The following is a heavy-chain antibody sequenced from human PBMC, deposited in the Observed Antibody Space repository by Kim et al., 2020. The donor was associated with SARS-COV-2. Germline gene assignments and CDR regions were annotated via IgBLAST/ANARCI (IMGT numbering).Heavy chain of an antibody. J-gene: IGHJ4*02. Sequence: DSVKCRFTISRDNSKNTLYLQMNSQSAEDTAVYYCAKDLQALMVYAILHYWGQGTLVTVSS. D-gene: IGHD2-8*01. V-gene: IGHV3-23*01. CDR3: AKDLQALMVYAILHY.